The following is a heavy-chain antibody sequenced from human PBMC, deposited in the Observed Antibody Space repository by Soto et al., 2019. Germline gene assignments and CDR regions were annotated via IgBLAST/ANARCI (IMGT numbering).Heavy chain of an antibody. J-gene: IGHJ4*02. CDR1: GFTFSRYG. CDR3: ARDDDYEANAFDY. V-gene: IGHV3-33*01. CDR2: IWNDGIRK. D-gene: IGHD3-22*01. Sequence: PGGSLRLSCAASGFTFSRYGMHWVRQAPGKGLEWVALIWNDGIRKVYVDSEKGRFTISRDNSKNTLDLQMNSLRAEDTAVYYCARDDDYEANAFDYWGPGTLVTVSS.